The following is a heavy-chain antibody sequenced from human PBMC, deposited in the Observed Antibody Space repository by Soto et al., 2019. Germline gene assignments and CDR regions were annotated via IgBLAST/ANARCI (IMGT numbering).Heavy chain of an antibody. CDR1: GITLSTYG. V-gene: IGHV3-30*03. Sequence: QVQLVESGGGVVQPGRSLRLSCAASGITLSTYGMHWVRQAPSKGLEWVGVISYDGSTKYYADSVKGRFTISRDNSKDTLYLQMNSLRPGDTAVYYCARMEGIAWYFDLWGRGTLVTVSS. D-gene: IGHD2-21*01. CDR3: ARMEGIAWYFDL. CDR2: ISYDGSTK. J-gene: IGHJ2*01.